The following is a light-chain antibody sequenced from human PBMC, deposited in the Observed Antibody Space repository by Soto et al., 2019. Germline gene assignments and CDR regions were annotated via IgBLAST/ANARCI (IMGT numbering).Light chain of an antibody. J-gene: IGLJ1*01. V-gene: IGLV2-8*01. CDR1: SSNVGGYNY. CDR2: EVS. CDR3: SSYAGSKNFV. Sequence: QSVLTQPPSASGSPGQSVTISCTGTSSNVGGYNYVSWYQQHPGKAPKLMIYEVSERPSGVPDRFSGSKSSNTASLTVSGLPAEDEADYYCSSYAGSKNFVLGTGTKVTVL.